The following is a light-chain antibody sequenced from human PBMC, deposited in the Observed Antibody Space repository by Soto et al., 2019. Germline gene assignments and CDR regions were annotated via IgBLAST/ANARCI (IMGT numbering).Light chain of an antibody. V-gene: IGKV1-5*03. Sequence: DIQMTQSPSTMSASVGDRVTITCRASQSIDSWLAWYQQKPGKAPKFLMYKASNLESGVPLRFSGSGSETEFTLTISSLQPDDFAMYYCQHYKSYPWTFGQGTKVELK. CDR3: QHYKSYPWT. CDR1: QSIDSW. J-gene: IGKJ1*01. CDR2: KAS.